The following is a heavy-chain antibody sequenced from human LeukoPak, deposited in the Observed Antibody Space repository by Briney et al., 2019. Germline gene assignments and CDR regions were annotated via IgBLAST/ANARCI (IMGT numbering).Heavy chain of an antibody. Sequence: GGSLRLSCAASGFTFSSYSMNWVRQAPGKGLEWVSSISSSSSYIYYADSVKGRFTISRDNAKNSLYLQMNSLRAEDRAVYYCARDLLKDTAMDYWGQGTLVTVSS. D-gene: IGHD5-18*01. CDR2: ISSSSSYI. CDR1: GFTFSSYS. J-gene: IGHJ4*02. V-gene: IGHV3-21*01. CDR3: ARDLLKDTAMDY.